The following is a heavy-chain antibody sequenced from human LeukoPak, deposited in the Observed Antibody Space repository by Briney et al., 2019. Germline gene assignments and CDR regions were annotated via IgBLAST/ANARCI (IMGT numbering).Heavy chain of an antibody. CDR3: ARAGLYSGSGLDY. D-gene: IGHD5-12*01. J-gene: IGHJ4*02. Sequence: GGSLRLSCAASGFTVSSNYMSWVRQAPGKGLEWVSVIYSGGSTYYADSVKGRFTISRDNSKNTLYLQMNSLRAEDTAVYYCARAGLYSGSGLDYWGQGILVTVSS. CDR2: IYSGGST. CDR1: GFTVSSNY. V-gene: IGHV3-53*01.